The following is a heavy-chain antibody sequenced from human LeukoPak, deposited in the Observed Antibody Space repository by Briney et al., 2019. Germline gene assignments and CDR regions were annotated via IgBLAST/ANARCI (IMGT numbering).Heavy chain of an antibody. Sequence: PRASVKVSCKASGYTFTSYGISWVRQAPGQGLEWMGWISAYNGNTNYAQKLQGRVTMTTDTSTSSAYMELRSLRSDDTAVYYCARGGKDFDDILTGYQENFDYWGQGTLVTVSS. V-gene: IGHV1-18*01. D-gene: IGHD3-9*01. CDR1: GYTFTSYG. J-gene: IGHJ4*02. CDR3: ARGGKDFDDILTGYQENFDY. CDR2: ISAYNGNT.